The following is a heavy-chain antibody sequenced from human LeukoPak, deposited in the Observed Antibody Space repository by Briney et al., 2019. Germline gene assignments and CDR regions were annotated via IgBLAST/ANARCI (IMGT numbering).Heavy chain of an antibody. CDR3: ARELDYYDSSGYYYEGVPRED. D-gene: IGHD3-22*01. V-gene: IGHV1-18*03. CDR1: GYTFTSYV. J-gene: IGHJ4*02. Sequence: VASVKVSCKASGYTFTSYVISWVRQAPGQGLEWMGWISAYNGNTNYAQKLQGRVTMTTDTSTSTAYVELRSLRSDDMAVYYCARELDYYDSSGYYYEGVPREDWGQGTLVTVSS. CDR2: ISAYNGNT.